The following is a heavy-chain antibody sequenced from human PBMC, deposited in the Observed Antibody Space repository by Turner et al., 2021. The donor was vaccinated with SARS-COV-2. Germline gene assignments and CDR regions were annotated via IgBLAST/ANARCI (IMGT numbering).Heavy chain of an antibody. D-gene: IGHD3-10*01. V-gene: IGHV4-39*01. CDR3: APSPFTMVRGVITFGWFDP. CDR2: IYYSGST. J-gene: IGHJ5*02. CDR1: AGSISSSSYY. Sequence: QLQLQESFPGLVKPSATLSVTCTVSAGSISSSSYYWGWIRQPPGKGLEWVGSIYYSGSTYYNPSLKSRVTISVDTTTNQFSLKLSSVTAADTAVYYCAPSPFTMVRGVITFGWFDPWGQGTLVTVSS.